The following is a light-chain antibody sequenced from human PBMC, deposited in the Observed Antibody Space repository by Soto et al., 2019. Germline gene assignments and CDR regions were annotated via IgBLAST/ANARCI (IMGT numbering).Light chain of an antibody. J-gene: IGKJ4*01. Sequence: DIQMTQSPSSLSASVGDRVTITCRASQSIGNWLAWYQQKPGKAPKLLIYAASTLPSGVPSRFSGSGSGTEFTLTISSLQPEDFATYYCQQLNSYLTFGGGTKVDIK. V-gene: IGKV1-9*01. CDR3: QQLNSYLT. CDR2: AAS. CDR1: QSIGNW.